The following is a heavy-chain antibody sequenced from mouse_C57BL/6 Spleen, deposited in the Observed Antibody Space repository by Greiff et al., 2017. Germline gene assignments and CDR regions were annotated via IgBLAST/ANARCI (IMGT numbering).Heavy chain of an antibody. D-gene: IGHD1-1*01. CDR1: GYTFTSYW. V-gene: IGHV1-5*01. J-gene: IGHJ2*01. CDR2: IYPGNSDT. CDR3: RSITTVVATTNYVDY. Sequence: EVQLQQSGTVLARPGASVKMSCKTSGYTFTSYWMHWVKQRPGQGLEWIGAIYPGNSDTSYNQKFKGKAKLTAVTSASTAYMELSSLTNEDSAVYYCRSITTVVATTNYVDYWGQGTTLTVSS.